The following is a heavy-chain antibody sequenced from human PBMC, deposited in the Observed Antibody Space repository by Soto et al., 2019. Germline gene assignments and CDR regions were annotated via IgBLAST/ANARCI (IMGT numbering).Heavy chain of an antibody. CDR2: INAGNGNT. Sequence: ASVKDSCKASGYTFTSYAMHWVRQAPGQRLEWMGWINAGNGNTKYSQKFQGRVTITRDTPASTAYMELSSLRSEDTAVYYCARVCYDYVWWSYRPFDYWGQGTLVTVSS. CDR3: ARVCYDYVWWSYRPFDY. V-gene: IGHV1-3*01. CDR1: GYTFTSYA. D-gene: IGHD3-16*02. J-gene: IGHJ4*02.